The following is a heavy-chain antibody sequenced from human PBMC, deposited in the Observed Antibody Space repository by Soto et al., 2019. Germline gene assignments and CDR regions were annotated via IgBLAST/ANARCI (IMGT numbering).Heavy chain of an antibody. V-gene: IGHV3-23*01. D-gene: IGHD3-22*01. J-gene: IGHJ4*02. CDR2: ISGSGGST. Sequence: PGGSLRLSCAASGFTFSSYAMSWVRQAPGKGLEWVSAISGSGGSTYYADSVKGRFTISRDNSKNTLYLQMNSLRAEDTAVYYCAKSDSSGYYYPYFDYWGQGTLVTVSS. CDR3: AKSDSSGYYYPYFDY. CDR1: GFTFSSYA.